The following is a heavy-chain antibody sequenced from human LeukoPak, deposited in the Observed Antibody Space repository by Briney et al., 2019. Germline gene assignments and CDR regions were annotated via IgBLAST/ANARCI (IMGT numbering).Heavy chain of an antibody. Sequence: SVKVSCKASGGTFSSYAISWVRQAPGQGLEWMGRISPFFGIANYAQKFQGRVTITADKSTSTAYMELSSLRSEDTAVYYCARVPRIAVAGDYYYYGMDVWGQGTTVTVSS. CDR1: GGTFSSYA. CDR3: ARVPRIAVAGDYYYYGMDV. J-gene: IGHJ6*02. CDR2: ISPFFGIA. V-gene: IGHV1-69*04. D-gene: IGHD6-19*01.